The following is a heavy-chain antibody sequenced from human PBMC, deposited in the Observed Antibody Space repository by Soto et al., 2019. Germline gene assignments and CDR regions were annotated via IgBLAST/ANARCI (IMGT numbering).Heavy chain of an antibody. Sequence: GGSLRLSCAASGFTFSDHAMHWVRQAPGKGLEWVAIISFDGSNEHYADSVRGRFTISRDNSENTLYLQMNSLRADDTAVYYCARPAATVIFYSGMDVWGQGTTVTVSS. J-gene: IGHJ6*02. CDR1: GFTFSDHA. CDR2: ISFDGSNE. V-gene: IGHV3-30-3*01. CDR3: ARPAATVIFYSGMDV. D-gene: IGHD4-17*01.